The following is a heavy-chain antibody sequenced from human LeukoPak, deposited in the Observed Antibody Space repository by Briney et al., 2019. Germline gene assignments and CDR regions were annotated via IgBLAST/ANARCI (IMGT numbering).Heavy chain of an antibody. D-gene: IGHD3-22*01. Sequence: HSGGSLRLSCAASGFTFSSYAMPWVRQAPGKGLEWVAVISYDGSNKYYADSVKGRFTTSRDNSKNTLYLQMNSLRAEDTAVYYCARAVVIPSSRIDYWGQGTLVTVSS. V-gene: IGHV3-30-3*01. J-gene: IGHJ4*02. CDR3: ARAVVIPSSRIDY. CDR2: ISYDGSNK. CDR1: GFTFSSYA.